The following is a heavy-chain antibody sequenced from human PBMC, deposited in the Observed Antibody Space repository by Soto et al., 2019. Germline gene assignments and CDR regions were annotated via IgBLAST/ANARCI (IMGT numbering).Heavy chain of an antibody. CDR1: GGSISSYY. D-gene: IGHD2-2*01. CDR2: IYYSGST. V-gene: IGHV4-59*08. J-gene: IGHJ6*03. Sequence: SETLSLTCTVSGGSISSYYWSWIRQPPGKGLEWIGYIYYSGSTNYNPSLKSRVTISVDTSKNQFSLKLSSVTAADTAVYYCARLSPAYRRSYYYYYYMDVWGKGTTVTVSS. CDR3: ARLSPAYRRSYYYYYYMDV.